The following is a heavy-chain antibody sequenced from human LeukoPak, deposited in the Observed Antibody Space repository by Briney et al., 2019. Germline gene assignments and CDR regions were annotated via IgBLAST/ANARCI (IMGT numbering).Heavy chain of an antibody. CDR1: GGSITVYY. J-gene: IGHJ3*02. V-gene: IGHV4-59*01. CDR2: ISNSGST. Sequence: SETLSLTCTVSGGSITVYYWNWIRQPPGKGLEWIGYISNSGSTKYNPSLESRVTMSVDTSKNQFSLRLKSVTAADTAVYYCARDRETSGGFGCSSDIWGQGTMVTVSS. D-gene: IGHD6-19*01. CDR3: ARDRETSGGFGCSSDI.